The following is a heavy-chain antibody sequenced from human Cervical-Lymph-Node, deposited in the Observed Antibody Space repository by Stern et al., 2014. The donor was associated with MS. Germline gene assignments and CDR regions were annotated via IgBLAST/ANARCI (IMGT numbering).Heavy chain of an antibody. Sequence: DQLVESGAEVKKPGASVKVSCKASGYTFTSYYMHWVRQAPGQGLEWMGIINPSGGSTSYAQKFQGRVTMTRDTSTSTVYMELSSLRSEDTAVYYCASQSPIAVADYYGMDVWGQGTTVTVSS. CDR2: INPSGGST. D-gene: IGHD6-19*01. J-gene: IGHJ6*02. CDR3: ASQSPIAVADYYGMDV. V-gene: IGHV1-46*01. CDR1: GYTFTSYY.